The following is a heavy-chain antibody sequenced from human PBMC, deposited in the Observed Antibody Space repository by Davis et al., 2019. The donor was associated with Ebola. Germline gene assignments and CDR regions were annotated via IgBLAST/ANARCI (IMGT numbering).Heavy chain of an antibody. CDR3: ARIRMFDTWTGFYSGDFDN. D-gene: IGHD3-9*01. J-gene: IGHJ4*02. V-gene: IGHV3-74*01. Sequence: GESLKISCAASGFTFSSHWMHWVRQVPGKGPVWVSRISGDGIRTTYADSVKGRFTISRDNSKNTLYLQMNSLRGDDTAIYYCARIRMFDTWTGFYSGDFDNWGQGTLVTVSS. CDR2: ISGDGIRT. CDR1: GFTFSSHW.